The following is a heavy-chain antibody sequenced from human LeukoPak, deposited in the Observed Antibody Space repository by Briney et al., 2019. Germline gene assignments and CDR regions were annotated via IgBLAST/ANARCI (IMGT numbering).Heavy chain of an antibody. J-gene: IGHJ3*02. CDR3: ARGMSGAFDI. V-gene: IGHV4-59*01. CDR1: GGSISSSY. Sequence: KPSETLSLTCTVSGGSISSSYWSWIRQPPGKGLEWIGYIYYSGSTNYNPSLKSRVTISVDTSKNQFSLKLSSVTAADTAAYYCARGMSGAFDIWGQGTMVTVSS. CDR2: IYYSGST.